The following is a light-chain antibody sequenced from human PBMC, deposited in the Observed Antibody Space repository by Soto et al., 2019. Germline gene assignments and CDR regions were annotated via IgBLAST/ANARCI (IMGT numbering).Light chain of an antibody. CDR2: GAS. CDR1: QSISSE. Sequence: EIVMTQSPATLSVSPGESATLSCRASQSISSELAWYQQKPGQPPRLLIYGASTRATGVPDRFTGSGSGSDITLTISGLQSEAFAVSYCQHGHNWPLTFGQGTRLEI. CDR3: QHGHNWPLT. V-gene: IGKV3-15*01. J-gene: IGKJ2*01.